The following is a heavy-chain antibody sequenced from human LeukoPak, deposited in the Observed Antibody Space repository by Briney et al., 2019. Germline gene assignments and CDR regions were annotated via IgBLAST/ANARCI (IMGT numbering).Heavy chain of an antibody. J-gene: IGHJ3*02. CDR3: ARDNNVGEGVYAPIDAFDI. Sequence: QPGRSLRLSCAASGFTFSSYAMHWVRQAPGKGLEWVAVISYDGSNKYCADSVKGRFTISRDNSKNTLYLQMNSLRAEDTAVYYCARDNNVGEGVYAPIDAFDIWGQGTMVTVSS. CDR1: GFTFSSYA. D-gene: IGHD2-8*01. V-gene: IGHV3-30-3*01. CDR2: ISYDGSNK.